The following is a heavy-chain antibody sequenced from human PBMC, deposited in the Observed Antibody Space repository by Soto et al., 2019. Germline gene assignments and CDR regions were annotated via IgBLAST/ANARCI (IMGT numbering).Heavy chain of an antibody. J-gene: IGHJ4*02. CDR2: ISSSSSTI. Sequence: GGSLRLSCAASGFTFSSYSMNWVRQAPGKGLEWVSYISSSSSTINYADSVKGRFTISRDNAKNSLYLQMNSLRDEDTAVYYCARDYPFYINIAAAGSRFDYWGQGTLVTVSS. V-gene: IGHV3-48*02. D-gene: IGHD6-13*01. CDR1: GFTFSSYS. CDR3: ARDYPFYINIAAAGSRFDY.